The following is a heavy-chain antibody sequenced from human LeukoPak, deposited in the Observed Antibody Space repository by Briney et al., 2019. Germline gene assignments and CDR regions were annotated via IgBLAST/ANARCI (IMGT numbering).Heavy chain of an antibody. D-gene: IGHD2-2*02. J-gene: IGHJ2*01. CDR2: INHSGST. Sequence: SETLSLTCAVYGGSFSGYYWSWIRQPPGKGLEWIGEINHSGSTNYNPSLKSRVTISVDTSKNQFSLKLSSVTAADTAVYYCARGTCSSTSCYMWYFDLWGRGTLVTVSP. V-gene: IGHV4-34*01. CDR1: GGSFSGYY. CDR3: ARGTCSSTSCYMWYFDL.